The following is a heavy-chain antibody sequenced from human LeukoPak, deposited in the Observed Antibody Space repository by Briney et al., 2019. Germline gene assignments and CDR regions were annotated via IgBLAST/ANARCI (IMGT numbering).Heavy chain of an antibody. V-gene: IGHV4-59*01. Sequence: SETLSLTCTVSGGSIGTYYWSWLRQSPVKGLEWIGYIYHSGSTNYNPSLKSRVTMSVDTSKNRFSLKLSSVTAADTAVYYCARAGYSGSDSSVWGQGTLVTVSS. D-gene: IGHD5-12*01. CDR2: IYHSGST. CDR3: ARAGYSGSDSSV. J-gene: IGHJ4*02. CDR1: GGSIGTYY.